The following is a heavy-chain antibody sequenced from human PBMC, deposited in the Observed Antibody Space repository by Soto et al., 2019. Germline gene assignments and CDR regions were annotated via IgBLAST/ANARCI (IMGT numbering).Heavy chain of an antibody. D-gene: IGHD3-9*01. CDR1: GYSFTSYW. Sequence: PGESLKISCKGSGYSFTSYWISWVRQMPGKGLEWMGRIDPSDSYTNYSPSFRGHVTISADKSISTAYLQWSSLKASDTAMYYCARGNYDILTGYYNDYWGQGTLVTVSS. V-gene: IGHV5-10-1*01. CDR2: IDPSDSYT. CDR3: ARGNYDILTGYYNDY. J-gene: IGHJ4*02.